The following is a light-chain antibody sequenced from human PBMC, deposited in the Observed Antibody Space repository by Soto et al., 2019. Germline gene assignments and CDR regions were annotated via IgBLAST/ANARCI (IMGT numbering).Light chain of an antibody. J-gene: IGLJ3*02. CDR2: EDG. V-gene: IGLV2-14*01. CDR3: SSYTSSSTLV. CDR1: SSDVGASNY. Sequence: QSVLTQPASVSGSPGQSITISCTGTSSDVGASNYVSWYRQHPSKAPKLLIYEDGNRHSGFSNRFSGSKSGNTASLTISGLQAEDDAAYYCSSYTSSSTLVFGGGTKLTVL.